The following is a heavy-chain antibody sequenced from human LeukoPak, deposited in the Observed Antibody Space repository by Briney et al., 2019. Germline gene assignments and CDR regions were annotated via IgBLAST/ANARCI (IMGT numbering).Heavy chain of an antibody. D-gene: IGHD6-6*01. J-gene: IGHJ2*01. CDR1: GFTFSSYE. CDR3: ARSIKYWYFDL. Sequence: PGGSLRLSCAASGFTFSSYEMNWVRQAPGKGLEWVASMKGDGSNKYYADSVKGRFTISRDNSKNTLYLQMNSLRAEDTAVYYCARSIKYWYFDLWGRGTLVTVSS. CDR2: MKGDGSNK. V-gene: IGHV3-30*07.